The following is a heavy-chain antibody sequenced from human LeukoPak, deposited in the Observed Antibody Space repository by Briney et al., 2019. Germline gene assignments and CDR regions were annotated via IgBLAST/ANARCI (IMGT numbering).Heavy chain of an antibody. V-gene: IGHV4-34*01. CDR1: GGSFSGYY. J-gene: IGHJ6*03. D-gene: IGHD1-26*01. CDR3: ARLSGGSYYYYYYYMDV. Sequence: SETLSLTCAVYGGSFSGYYWSWIRQPPGKGLDWIGEINHSGSTNYNPSLKSRVTISVDTSKNQFSLKLSSVTAADTAVYYCARLSGGSYYYYYYYMDVWGKGTTVTVSS. CDR2: INHSGST.